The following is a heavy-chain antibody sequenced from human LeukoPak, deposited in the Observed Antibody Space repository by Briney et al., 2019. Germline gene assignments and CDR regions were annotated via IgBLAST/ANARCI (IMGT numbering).Heavy chain of an antibody. CDR3: ASGKYYDSSGYLPTGWFDP. J-gene: IGHJ5*02. CDR2: IYYSGST. Sequence: SQTLSLTCTVSGGSISSGDYYWSWIRQPPGKGLEWIGYIYYSGSTYYNPSLKSRVTISVDTSENQFSLKLSSVTAADTAVYYCASGKYYDSSGYLPTGWFDPWGQGTLVTVSS. V-gene: IGHV4-30-4*01. CDR1: GGSISSGDYY. D-gene: IGHD3-22*01.